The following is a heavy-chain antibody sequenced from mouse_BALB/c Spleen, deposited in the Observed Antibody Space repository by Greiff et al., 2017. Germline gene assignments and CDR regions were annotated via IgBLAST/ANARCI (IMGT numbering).Heavy chain of an antibody. CDR1: GFTFSSYG. CDR3: ARTSYDYGDYYAMDY. Sequence: EVKLMESGGGLVQPGGSLKLSCAASGFTFSSYGMSWVRQTPDKRLEWVATISDGGSYTYYPDSVKGRFTISRDNAKNNLYLQMSSLKSEDTAMYYCARTSYDYGDYYAMDYWGQGTSVTVSS. V-gene: IGHV5-6*03. CDR2: ISDGGSYT. J-gene: IGHJ4*01. D-gene: IGHD2-4*01.